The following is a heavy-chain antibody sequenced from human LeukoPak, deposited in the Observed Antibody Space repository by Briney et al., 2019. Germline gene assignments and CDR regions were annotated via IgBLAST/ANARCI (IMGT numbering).Heavy chain of an antibody. CDR2: INPNSGNT. Sequence: ASVKVSCKASGYTFTGYYMHWVRQAPGQGLEWMGWINPNSGNTGYAQKFQGRVTITRNTSISTAYMELSSLRSEDTAVYYCARAKTVTTQNYYYYYMDVWGKGTTVTVSS. D-gene: IGHD4-17*01. CDR1: GYTFTGYY. CDR3: ARAKTVTTQNYYYYYMDV. V-gene: IGHV1-8*03. J-gene: IGHJ6*03.